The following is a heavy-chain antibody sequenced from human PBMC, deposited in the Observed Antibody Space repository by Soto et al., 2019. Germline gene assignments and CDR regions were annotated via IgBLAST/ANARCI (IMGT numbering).Heavy chain of an antibody. CDR2: VYWDDDK. D-gene: IGHD1-26*01. V-gene: IGHV2-5*02. Sequence: QITLKESGPKLVKFTETLSLTCTFSGFSLTTSGVGVGWIRQPPGNALEWLALVYWDDDKRYRPSLKSRLTITRDTSKDQVFLTLTNMDPVETATYYCAHLVGAAYDFWGQGTLVTVSS. CDR1: GFSLTTSGVG. CDR3: AHLVGAAYDF. J-gene: IGHJ4*02.